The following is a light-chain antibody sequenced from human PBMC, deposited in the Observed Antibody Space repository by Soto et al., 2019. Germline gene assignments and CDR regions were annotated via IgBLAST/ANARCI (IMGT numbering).Light chain of an antibody. CDR1: KSFGSY. CDR3: QQRSNWPLT. Sequence: ETVLTQSPATLSLSQGERPTPPCGASKSFGSYLAWYQQKPGQAPRLLIYDASNRATGIPARFSGSGSGTDFTLTISSLEPADFAVYYCQQRSNWPLTFGGGTKVEIK. J-gene: IGKJ4*01. V-gene: IGKV3-11*01. CDR2: DAS.